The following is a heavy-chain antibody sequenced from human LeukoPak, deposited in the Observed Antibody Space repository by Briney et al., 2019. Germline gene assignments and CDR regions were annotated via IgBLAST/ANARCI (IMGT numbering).Heavy chain of an antibody. J-gene: IGHJ4*02. CDR1: GYTFTSYG. Sequence: GASVKVSCKASGYTFTSYGISWVRQAPGQGPEWMGWISAYNGNTNYAQKLQGRVTMTTDTSTSTAYMELRSLRSDDTAVYYCARVGRYYYDSSGYFGYWGQGTLVTVSS. D-gene: IGHD3-22*01. CDR2: ISAYNGNT. CDR3: ARVGRYYYDSSGYFGY. V-gene: IGHV1-18*01.